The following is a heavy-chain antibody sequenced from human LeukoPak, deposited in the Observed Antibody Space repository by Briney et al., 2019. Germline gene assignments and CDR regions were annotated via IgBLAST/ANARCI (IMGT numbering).Heavy chain of an antibody. Sequence: SETLSLTCTVSGGSISSSSYYWGWIRQPPGKGLEWIGSIYYSGSTYYNPSLKSRVTISVDTSKNQFSLKLSSVTAADTAVYYCARGGGYSGYDLDYWGQGTLVTVSS. D-gene: IGHD5-12*01. J-gene: IGHJ4*02. CDR2: IYYSGST. CDR3: ARGGGYSGYDLDY. V-gene: IGHV4-39*01. CDR1: GGSISSSSYY.